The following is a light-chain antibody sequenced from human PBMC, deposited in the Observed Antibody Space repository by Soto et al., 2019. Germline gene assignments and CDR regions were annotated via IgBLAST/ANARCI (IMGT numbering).Light chain of an antibody. CDR3: SSYTNINTRACV. Sequence: QSVLTQPPSVSGAPGQRVTISCTGSSSNIGAGSDVHWYQQLPGTAPKLLIYGSDNRPSGVPDRFSGSKSGTSASLAITGLQAEDEDEYYCSSYTNINTRACVFGAGTKLTVL. CDR2: GSD. J-gene: IGLJ1*01. V-gene: IGLV1-40*01. CDR1: SSNIGAGSD.